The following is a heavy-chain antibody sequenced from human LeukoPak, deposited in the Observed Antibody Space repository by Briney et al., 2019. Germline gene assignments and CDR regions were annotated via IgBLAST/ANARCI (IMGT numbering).Heavy chain of an antibody. CDR2: ISTSGTT. J-gene: IGHJ4*02. CDR1: GGSVTTYY. V-gene: IGHV4-4*07. CDR3: AREATVVGATII. D-gene: IGHD1-26*01. Sequence: SETLSLTCTVSGGSVTTYYWSWIRQSAGKGLEWIGHISTSGTTTYNPSLKSRVTMPVDTSKNQFSSKLTSVTAADMAVYYCAREATVVGATIIWGQGTLVTVSS.